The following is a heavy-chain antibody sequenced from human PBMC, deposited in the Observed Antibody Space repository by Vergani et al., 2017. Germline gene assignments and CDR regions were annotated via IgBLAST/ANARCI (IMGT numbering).Heavy chain of an antibody. CDR3: AKXLGTSSGGGWFDP. V-gene: IGHV3-23*01. CDR1: GFTFNHYA. CDR2: ISGSGGST. Sequence: EVQLLESGGDLVQPGGSLRLSCAASGFTFNHYAMNWVRQAPGKGLEWVSGISGSGGSTYYAGSVKGRFTISRDSSKNTLYLQMNSLSAGDTALYYCAKXLGTSSGGGWFDPWGQGTLVTVSS. J-gene: IGHJ5*02. D-gene: IGHD6-6*01.